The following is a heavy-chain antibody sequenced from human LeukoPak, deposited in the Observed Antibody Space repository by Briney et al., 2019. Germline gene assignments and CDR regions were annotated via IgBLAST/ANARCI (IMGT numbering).Heavy chain of an antibody. CDR1: GGSISSGGYS. V-gene: IGHV4-30-4*07. CDR3: ARVPVNHTVFGVVTAPDAFDI. Sequence: SETLSLTCAVSGGSISSGGYSWSWIRQPPGKGLEWIGYIYYSGSTYYNPSLKSRVTISVDTSKNQFSLKLSSVTAADTAVYYCARVPVNHTVFGVVTAPDAFDIWGQGTMVTVSS. CDR2: IYYSGST. J-gene: IGHJ3*02. D-gene: IGHD3-3*01.